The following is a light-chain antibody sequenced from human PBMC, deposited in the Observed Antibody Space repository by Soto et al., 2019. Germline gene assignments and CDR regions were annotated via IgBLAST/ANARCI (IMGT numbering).Light chain of an antibody. CDR1: QSLLHSNGYNY. Sequence: DIVMTQSPLSLPVTPGEPASISCRSSQSLLHSNGYNYLDWYLQKPGQSQQLLIYLGSNRASGVPDMFSGSGAGTDFTLKISRVEAEDVGVYYCMQALQTPLTFGGGTKVEIK. CDR2: LGS. V-gene: IGKV2-28*01. CDR3: MQALQTPLT. J-gene: IGKJ4*01.